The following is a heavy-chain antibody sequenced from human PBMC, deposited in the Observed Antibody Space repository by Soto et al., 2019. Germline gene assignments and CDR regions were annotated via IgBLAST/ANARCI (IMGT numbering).Heavy chain of an antibody. J-gene: IGHJ4*02. D-gene: IGHD3-10*01. CDR3: AKDPSFYGSGSYPRYFDY. CDR1: GFTFSSYG. Sequence: GGSLRLSCAASGFTFSSYGMHWVRQAPGKGLEWVAVISYDGSNKYYADSVKGRFTISRDNSKNTLYLQMNSLRAEDTAVYYYAKDPSFYGSGSYPRYFDYWGRGTLVTVSS. V-gene: IGHV3-30*18. CDR2: ISYDGSNK.